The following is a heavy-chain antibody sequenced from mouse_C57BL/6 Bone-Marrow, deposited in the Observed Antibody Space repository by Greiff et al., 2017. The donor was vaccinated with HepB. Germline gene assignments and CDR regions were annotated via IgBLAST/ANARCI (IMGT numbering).Heavy chain of an antibody. D-gene: IGHD1-1*01. CDR2: IYWDDDK. CDR3: ARRYYYGSSYGWYFDV. Sequence: QVTLKVSGPGILQSSQTLSLTCSFSGFSLSTSGMGVSWIRQPSGKGLEWLAPIYWDDDKRYNPSLKRRLTISKDTSRNQVFLKITSVDTADTATYFCARRYYYGSSYGWYFDVWGTGTTVTVSS. V-gene: IGHV8-12*01. CDR1: GFSLSTSGMG. J-gene: IGHJ1*03.